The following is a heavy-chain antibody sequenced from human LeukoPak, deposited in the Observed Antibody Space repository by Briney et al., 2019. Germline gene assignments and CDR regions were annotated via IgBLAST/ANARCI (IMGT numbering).Heavy chain of an antibody. CDR1: GFTFSAHW. Sequence: SGGSLRLSCVASGFTFSAHWMHWVRQAPGKGLVWVSRIDSGGSSTFYADSVKGRFTIYRDNAKNTLYLQMNSLRPEDTAVYFCARPHCYDTSGYCPGFDLWGQGTLVTVSS. D-gene: IGHD3-22*01. V-gene: IGHV3-74*01. J-gene: IGHJ4*02. CDR3: ARPHCYDTSGYCPGFDL. CDR2: IDSGGSST.